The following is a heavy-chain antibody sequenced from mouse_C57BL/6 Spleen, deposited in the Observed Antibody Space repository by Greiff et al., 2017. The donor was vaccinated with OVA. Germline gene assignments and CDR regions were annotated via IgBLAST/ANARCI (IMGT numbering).Heavy chain of an antibody. D-gene: IGHD1-1*01. CDR3: ARDYGSGDY. V-gene: IGHV1-26*01. CDR2: INPNNGGT. J-gene: IGHJ2*01. Sequence: VQLQQSGPELVKPGASVKISCKASGYTFTDYYMNWVKQSHGKSLEWIGDINPNNGGTSYNQKFKGKATLTVDKSSSTAYMELRSLTSEDSAVYYCARDYGSGDYWGQGTTLTVSS. CDR1: GYTFTDYY.